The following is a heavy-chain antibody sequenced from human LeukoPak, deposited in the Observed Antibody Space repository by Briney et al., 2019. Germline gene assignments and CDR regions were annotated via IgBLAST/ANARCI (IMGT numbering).Heavy chain of an antibody. CDR2: IKRSSSDI. CDR1: GFTLSNYS. D-gene: IGHD1-26*01. Sequence: GESLRLSCSASGFTLSNYSMNWVRQAPGKVLEWDSLIKRSSSDIYYADSVEDRVTSPIHNAKKSLAVQVDSLRAERVAVCDCARVRSGSLDYWGQGTLVTVSS. CDR3: ARVRSGSLDY. V-gene: IGHV3-21*01. J-gene: IGHJ4*02.